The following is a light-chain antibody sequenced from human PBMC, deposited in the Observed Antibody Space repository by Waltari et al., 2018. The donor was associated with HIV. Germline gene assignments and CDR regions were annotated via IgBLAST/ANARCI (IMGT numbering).Light chain of an antibody. CDR2: GNC. CDR3: ETWDASLNGWV. J-gene: IGLJ3*02. Sequence: QSVVTQPPSVSGTPGQTVTISCSGSTSNIGIKTVNWYQHLPGPAPKRRIYGNCQPPVGVPDRLCASKSGASASLPISGRQSGDEDDYYCETWDASLNGWVFGGGTKVTVL. CDR1: TSNIGIKT. V-gene: IGLV1-44*01.